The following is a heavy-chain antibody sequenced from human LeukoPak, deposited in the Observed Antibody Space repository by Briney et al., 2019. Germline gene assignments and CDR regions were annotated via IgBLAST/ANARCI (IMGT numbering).Heavy chain of an antibody. Sequence: SETLSLTCTVSGGSISSGGYYWSWIRQHPGKGPEWIGYIYYSGSTYYNPSLKSRVSISVDTSKNQFSLKLSSVTAADTAVYYCARSPVDFWSGYTIDYWGQGTLVTVSS. CDR3: ARSPVDFWSGYTIDY. D-gene: IGHD3-3*01. J-gene: IGHJ4*02. CDR2: IYYSGST. V-gene: IGHV4-31*03. CDR1: GGSISSGGYY.